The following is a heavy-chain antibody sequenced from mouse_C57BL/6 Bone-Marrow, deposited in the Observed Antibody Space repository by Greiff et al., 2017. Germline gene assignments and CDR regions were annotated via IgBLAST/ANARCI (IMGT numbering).Heavy chain of an antibody. J-gene: IGHJ3*01. D-gene: IGHD1-1*01. CDR2: INPSSGYT. Sequence: VQLQQSGAELAKPGASVKLSCKASGYTFTSYWMHWVKQRPGQGLEWIGYINPSSGYTKYNQKFKDKDTLTADKSSSTAYMQLSSLTYEDSAVYYCAIPLLLLRYRAWFAYWGQGTLVTVSA. V-gene: IGHV1-7*01. CDR1: GYTFTSYW. CDR3: AIPLLLLRYRAWFAY.